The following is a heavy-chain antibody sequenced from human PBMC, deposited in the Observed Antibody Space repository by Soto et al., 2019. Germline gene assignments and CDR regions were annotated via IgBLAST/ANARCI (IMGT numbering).Heavy chain of an antibody. J-gene: IGHJ3*02. D-gene: IGHD3-16*01. V-gene: IGHV4-30-4*01. Sequence: ASETLSLTCTVSGGSISSGGYYWSCVPQPPGKGLEWIGYIYYSGSTYYNPSLKSRVTISVDTSKNQFSLKLSSVTAADTAVYYCARVQVLGKVTPVDAFDIWGQGTMVTVSS. CDR1: GGSISSGGYY. CDR3: ARVQVLGKVTPVDAFDI. CDR2: IYYSGST.